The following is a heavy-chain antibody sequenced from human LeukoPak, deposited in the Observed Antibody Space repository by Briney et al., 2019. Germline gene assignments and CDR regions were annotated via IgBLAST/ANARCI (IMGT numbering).Heavy chain of an antibody. Sequence: GGSLRLSCAASGFIFSSHAMSWVRQAPGKGLEWVSGISGSAVNTVYADSMKGRFTISRDNSQNVVYLQMNSLRAEDTAVYYCAKDQGSGSGYYSWGYFDYWGQGTLVTVSS. V-gene: IGHV3-23*01. J-gene: IGHJ4*02. CDR1: GFIFSSHA. D-gene: IGHD3-10*01. CDR3: AKDQGSGSGYYSWGYFDY. CDR2: ISGSAVNT.